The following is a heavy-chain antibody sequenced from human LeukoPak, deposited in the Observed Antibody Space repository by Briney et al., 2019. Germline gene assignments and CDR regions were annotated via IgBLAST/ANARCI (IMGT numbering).Heavy chain of an antibody. V-gene: IGHV3-49*04. D-gene: IGHD5-24*01. Sequence: GGSLRLSCIASGFXFGDYVISWVRQAPGKGLEWVGFIRSKAYGGTTEYAASVKDRFTISRDDSRSIAYLQMNSLKTEDTAVYYCSREMATHTGIDYWGQGTLVTVSS. CDR3: SREMATHTGIDY. CDR1: GFXFGDYV. CDR2: IRSKAYGGTT. J-gene: IGHJ4*02.